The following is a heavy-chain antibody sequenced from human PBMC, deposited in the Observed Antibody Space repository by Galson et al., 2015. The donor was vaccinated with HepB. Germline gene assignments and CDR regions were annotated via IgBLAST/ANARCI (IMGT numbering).Heavy chain of an antibody. CDR1: GFTFSSYA. V-gene: IGHV3-23*01. D-gene: IGHD3-10*01. CDR2: ISGSGGST. Sequence: SLRLSCAASGFTFSSYAMSWVRQAPGKGLEWVSAISGSGGSTYYADSVKGRFTISRDNSKNTLYLQMNSLRAEDTAVYYCAKDPPDPHGSGSCNPECHWGQGTLVTVSS. J-gene: IGHJ4*02. CDR3: AKDPPDPHGSGSCNPECH.